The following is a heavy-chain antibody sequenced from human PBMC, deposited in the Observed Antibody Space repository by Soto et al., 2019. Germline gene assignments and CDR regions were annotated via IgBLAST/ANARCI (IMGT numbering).Heavy chain of an antibody. CDR3: AKDRLSSGLYVDWFDP. V-gene: IGHV3-23*01. D-gene: IGHD6-19*01. CDR1: GFTFSSYA. CDR2: ISGSGGST. Sequence: EVQLLESGGGLVQPGGSLRLSCAASGFTFSSYAMSWVRQAPGKGLEWVSAISGSGGSTYYADSVKGRFTISRDNSKITLYLQMNSLRAEDTAVYYCAKDRLSSGLYVDWFDPWGQGTLVTVSS. J-gene: IGHJ5*02.